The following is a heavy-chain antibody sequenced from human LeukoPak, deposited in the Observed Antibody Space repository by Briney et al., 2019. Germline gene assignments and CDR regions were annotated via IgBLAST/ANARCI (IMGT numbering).Heavy chain of an antibody. Sequence: ASVKVSCKASGYTFTSYDINWVRQAPGQGLEWMGWMNPNSGNTGYAQKFQGRVTMTRNTSISTAYMELSSLRSDDTAVYYCARDYGGGAPRSSFDYWGQGTLVTVSS. CDR1: GYTFTSYD. J-gene: IGHJ4*02. CDR3: ARDYGGGAPRSSFDY. V-gene: IGHV1-8*01. CDR2: MNPNSGNT. D-gene: IGHD4-23*01.